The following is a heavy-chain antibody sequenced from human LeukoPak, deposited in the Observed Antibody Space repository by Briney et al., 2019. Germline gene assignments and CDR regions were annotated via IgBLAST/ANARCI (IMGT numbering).Heavy chain of an antibody. D-gene: IGHD2-15*01. CDR1: GFTFSSYG. J-gene: IGHJ3*02. V-gene: IGHV3-30*02. CDR3: AHIVVVAAATPDAFDI. Sequence: GGSLRLSCAASGFTFSSYGMHWVRQAPGKGLEWVAFIRYDGSNKYYADSVKGRFTISRDNSKNTLYLQMNSLRAEDTAVYYCAHIVVVAAATPDAFDIWGQGTMVTVSS. CDR2: IRYDGSNK.